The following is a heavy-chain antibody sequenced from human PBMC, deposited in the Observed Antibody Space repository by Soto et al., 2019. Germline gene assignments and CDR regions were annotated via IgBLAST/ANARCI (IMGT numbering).Heavy chain of an antibody. J-gene: IGHJ4*02. D-gene: IGHD1-26*01. CDR2: LAYAGVSK. V-gene: IGHV3-30-3*01. CDR1: GFTFNSYS. Sequence: QVQLVESGGGVVQPGRSLRLSCAASGFTFNSYSMYWVRQAPGKGLEWVAFLAYAGVSKYYADSVKGRFTISGDNAKNTLYLQTNSTSPEDTSVYYCARDLYPGAHEHCAEGWGEGGLLSDSS. CDR3: ARDLYPGAHEHCAEG.